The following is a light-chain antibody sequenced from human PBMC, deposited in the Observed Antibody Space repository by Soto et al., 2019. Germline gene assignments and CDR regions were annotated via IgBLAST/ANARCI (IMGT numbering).Light chain of an antibody. CDR2: AAS. CDR1: QDIRNY. V-gene: IGKV1-39*01. J-gene: IGKJ1*01. Sequence: DIQMTQSPSSLSASVGDRVTITCQASQDIRNYLNWYQQKPGKAPEFLIYAASSLQSGVPSRFSGSGSGTDFTLTISSLQPEDFAAYHCQQSYSTPQTFGQGTKVDIK. CDR3: QQSYSTPQT.